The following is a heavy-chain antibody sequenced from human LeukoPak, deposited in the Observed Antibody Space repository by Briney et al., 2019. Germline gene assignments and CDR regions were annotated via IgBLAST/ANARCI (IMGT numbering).Heavy chain of an antibody. CDR1: GGSISSSSYY. V-gene: IGHV4-39*07. J-gene: IGHJ4*02. Sequence: SETLSLTCTVSGGSISSSSYYWGWIRQPPGKGLEWIGSIYYSGSTYYNPSLKSRVTISVDTSKNQFSLKLSSVTAADTAVYYCARAKTPHYCGPYYFDYWGQGTLVTVSS. D-gene: IGHD3-10*01. CDR3: ARAKTPHYCGPYYFDY. CDR2: IYYSGST.